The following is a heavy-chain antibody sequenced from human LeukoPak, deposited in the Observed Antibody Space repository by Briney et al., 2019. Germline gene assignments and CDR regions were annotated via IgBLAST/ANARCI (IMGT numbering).Heavy chain of an antibody. D-gene: IGHD6-19*01. J-gene: IGHJ4*02. Sequence: SETLSLTCTVSGGSISSYYWSWIRQPPGKGLEWIGYIYYRGSTNYNPSLKSRVTISVDTSKNQFSLKLSSVTAADTAVYYCATQKKQWLVKGHSSGSFDYWGQGTLVTVSS. CDR1: GGSISSYY. CDR3: ATQKKQWLVKGHSSGSFDY. V-gene: IGHV4-59*01. CDR2: IYYRGST.